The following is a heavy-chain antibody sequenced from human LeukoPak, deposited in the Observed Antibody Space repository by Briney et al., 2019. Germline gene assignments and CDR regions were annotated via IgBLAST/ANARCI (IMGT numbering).Heavy chain of an antibody. D-gene: IGHD1-26*01. J-gene: IGHJ4*02. CDR1: GDSISSASYY. CDR3: ARPHPTLPL. CDR2: IYFGGST. Sequence: SETLSLTCTVSGDSISSASYYWGWIRQPPGKGLEWIGSIYFGGSTYYSPSLKSRVTISVDTSKNQFSLKLSSVTAADTAVYYCARPHPTLPLWGQGTLVTASS. V-gene: IGHV4-39*01.